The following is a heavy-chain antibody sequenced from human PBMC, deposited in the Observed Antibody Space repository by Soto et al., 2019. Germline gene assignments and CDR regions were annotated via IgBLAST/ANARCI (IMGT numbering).Heavy chain of an antibody. D-gene: IGHD1-26*01. V-gene: IGHV4-59*02. CDR2: IYYSGST. Sequence: SETLSLTCTVSGGSVSSYYWSWIRQPPGKGLEWIGYIYYSGSTNYNPSLKSRVTISVDTSKNQFSLKLSSVTAADTAMYYCARRYGGNFDYWGQGTLVTVSS. CDR1: GGSVSSYY. J-gene: IGHJ4*02. CDR3: ARRYGGNFDY.